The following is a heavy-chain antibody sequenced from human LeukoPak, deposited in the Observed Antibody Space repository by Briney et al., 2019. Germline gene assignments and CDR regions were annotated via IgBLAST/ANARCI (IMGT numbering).Heavy chain of an antibody. V-gene: IGHV3-23*01. J-gene: IGHJ5*02. CDR1: GLTFNTYA. CDR2: IGSGGIDT. CDR3: ARPGLPVAGTCWFDP. D-gene: IGHD6-19*01. Sequence: PGGSLRLSCAASGLTFNTYAMSWVRQAPGKGLEWVSGIGSGGIDTHYADSVKGRFTISRDNSRNTLYLQMNSLRVEDTAVYYCARPGLPVAGTCWFDPWGQGTQVTVSS.